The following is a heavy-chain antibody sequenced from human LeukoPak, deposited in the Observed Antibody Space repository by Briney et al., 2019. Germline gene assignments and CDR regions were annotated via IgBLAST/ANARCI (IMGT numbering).Heavy chain of an antibody. D-gene: IGHD6-19*01. CDR1: GFTFSSYS. Sequence: GGSLRLSCAASGFTFSSYSMNWVRQAPGKGLEWVSSISPTGNYIYYSDSVKGRFTISRDNSKNTLYLQMNSLRAEDTAVYYCAKAGPIAVAGTLGYWGQGTLVTVSS. V-gene: IGHV3-21*04. CDR3: AKAGPIAVAGTLGY. CDR2: ISPTGNYI. J-gene: IGHJ4*02.